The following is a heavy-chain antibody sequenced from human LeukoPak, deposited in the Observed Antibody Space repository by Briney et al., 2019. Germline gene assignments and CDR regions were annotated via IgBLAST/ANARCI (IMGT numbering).Heavy chain of an antibody. CDR2: IYYSGST. CDR1: GGSISSYY. V-gene: IGHV4-59*01. Sequence: SETLSLTCTVSGGSISSYYWSWIRQPPGKGLEWIGYIYYSGSTNYNPSLKSRVTISVDTSKNQFSLKLSSVTAADTAVYYCAREYSSSSGPFDYWGQGTLVTVSS. J-gene: IGHJ4*02. CDR3: AREYSSSSGPFDY. D-gene: IGHD6-6*01.